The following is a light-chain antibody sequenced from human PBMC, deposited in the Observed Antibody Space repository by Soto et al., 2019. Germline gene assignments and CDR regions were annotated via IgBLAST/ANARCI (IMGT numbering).Light chain of an antibody. CDR3: QSYDSSLSVV. J-gene: IGLJ2*01. V-gene: IGLV1-40*01. Sequence: QSVLTQPPSVSGAPGQRVTISCTGSSSNIGAGYDVHWYQQLPGTAPKILISGNSNRPSGVPDRFSGSKSGTSASLAITGLQAEDEADYYCQSYDSSLSVVFGGGTKVTVL. CDR2: GNS. CDR1: SSNIGAGYD.